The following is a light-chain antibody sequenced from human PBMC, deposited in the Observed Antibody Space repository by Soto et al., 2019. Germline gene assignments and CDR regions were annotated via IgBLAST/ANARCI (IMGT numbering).Light chain of an antibody. J-gene: IGKJ4*01. CDR2: AAS. CDR3: QQANSPPLT. Sequence: DIQMTQSPSSVSASVGDRVTITCRASERINTYLAWYQQQPGKAPKLLIYAASSLQSGVPSRFSGSGSGTEFTHTISNLQPEDFATYYCQQANSPPLTFGGGTKVEIK. V-gene: IGKV1-12*01. CDR1: ERINTY.